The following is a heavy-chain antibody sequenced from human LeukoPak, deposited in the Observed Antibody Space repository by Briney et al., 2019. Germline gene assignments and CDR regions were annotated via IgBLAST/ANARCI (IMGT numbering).Heavy chain of an antibody. CDR2: ISAYNGNT. CDR3: ARLWVGAPTDYYMDV. CDR1: GYTFTSYG. J-gene: IGHJ6*03. V-gene: IGHV1-18*01. Sequence: ASVKVSCKASGYTFTSYGISWVRQAPGQGLEWMGWISAYNGNTNYAQKLQGRVTMTTDTSTSTAYMELRSLRSDDTAVYYCARLWVGAPTDYYMDVWGKGTTVTVSS. D-gene: IGHD3-10*01.